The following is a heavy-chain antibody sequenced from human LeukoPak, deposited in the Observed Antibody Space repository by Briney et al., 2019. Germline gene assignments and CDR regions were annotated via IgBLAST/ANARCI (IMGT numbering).Heavy chain of an antibody. CDR1: GFTVSSNY. D-gene: IGHD6-19*01. CDR3: AKDAAVAGRYNWFDS. J-gene: IGHJ5*01. V-gene: IGHV3-21*04. Sequence: PGGSLRLSCAASGFTVSSNYMSWVRQAPGKGLEWVSSISSSSSYIYYADSVKGRFTISRDNSKNTLFLHMNSLRAEDTAVYYCAKDAAVAGRYNWFDSWGQGTLVTVSS. CDR2: ISSSSSYI.